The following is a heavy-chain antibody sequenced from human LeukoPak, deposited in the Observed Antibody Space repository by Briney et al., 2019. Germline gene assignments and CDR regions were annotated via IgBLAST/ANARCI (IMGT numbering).Heavy chain of an antibody. V-gene: IGHV4-34*01. Sequence: SETLSLTCAVYGGSFSGYFWSWIRQPPEKGLEWIGEINHSGSTNYNPSLKSRVTISVDTSKNQFSLKLSSVTAADTAIYFCARGLVATSPFAFDIWGQGTVVPVSS. D-gene: IGHD2-21*02. CDR1: GGSFSGYF. J-gene: IGHJ3*02. CDR2: INHSGST. CDR3: ARGLVATSPFAFDI.